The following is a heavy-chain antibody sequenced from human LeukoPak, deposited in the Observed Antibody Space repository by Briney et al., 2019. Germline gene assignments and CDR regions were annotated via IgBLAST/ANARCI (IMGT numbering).Heavy chain of an antibody. CDR2: IYTSGST. J-gene: IGHJ3*02. D-gene: IGHD2-2*01. Sequence: SETLSLTCTVSGSISSYYWSWIRQPPGKGLEWIGYIYTSGSTNYNPSLKSRVTISVHTSKNQFSLDLSSVTAADTAVYYCARQKCTSTSCLTKNAFDIWGQGTMVTVSS. V-gene: IGHV4-4*09. CDR1: GSISSYY. CDR3: ARQKCTSTSCLTKNAFDI.